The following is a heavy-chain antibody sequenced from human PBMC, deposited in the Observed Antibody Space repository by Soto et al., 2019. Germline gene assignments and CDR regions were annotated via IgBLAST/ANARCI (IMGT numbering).Heavy chain of an antibody. CDR1: ILSFDIYA. V-gene: IGHV3-23*01. CDR3: AKHSGYDHYYGMDV. D-gene: IGHD5-12*01. Sequence: EVQLLESGGGLVQPGGSLRLSCAASILSFDIYAMSWVRQAPGKGPEWVSATTGSGGTAYYAGSVKGRFTISRDNSKNTLYLQMDSLRAEDTAVYYCAKHSGYDHYYGMDVWGQGTTVTVSS. J-gene: IGHJ6*02. CDR2: TTGSGGTA.